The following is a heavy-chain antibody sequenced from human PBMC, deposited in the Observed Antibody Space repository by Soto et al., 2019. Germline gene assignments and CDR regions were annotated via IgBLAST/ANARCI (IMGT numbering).Heavy chain of an antibody. J-gene: IGHJ3*01. Sequence: SETLSLTCTVSGASISSRTYFWTWVRHHPAKGLEWIGYIYYTGSAYYNPSLRSRVAISIDTSRTQFSLNVNSVTAADTAVYYCSRLAFCVGHRPPRGVSDFRGKGPMDPVSS. CDR3: SRLAFCVGHRPPRGVSDF. CDR2: IYYTGSA. V-gene: IGHV4-31*03. CDR1: GASISSRTYF. D-gene: IGHD2-21*01.